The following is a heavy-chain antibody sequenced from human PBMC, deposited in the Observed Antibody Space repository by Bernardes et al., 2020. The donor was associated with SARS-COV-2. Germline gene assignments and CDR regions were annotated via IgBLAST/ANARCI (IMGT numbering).Heavy chain of an antibody. V-gene: IGHV2-5*01. CDR1: RFSLSTSGVG. CDR2: IYWNDDK. D-gene: IGHD6-19*01. J-gene: IGHJ4*02. CDR3: AHTRPSEYFEY. Sequence: SAPTLAKPTQTLTLTCTFSRFSLSTSGVGVGWIRQPPGKALEWLAPIYWNDDKRYSPSLKSRLTITKDSSKNQVVLTMTNMDPVDTATYNCAHTRPSEYFEYWGEGTLVTVSS.